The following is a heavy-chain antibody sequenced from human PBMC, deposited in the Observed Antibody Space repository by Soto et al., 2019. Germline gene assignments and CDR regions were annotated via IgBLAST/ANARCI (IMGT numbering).Heavy chain of an antibody. CDR1: GSTFSSYT. D-gene: IGHD5-12*01. J-gene: IGHJ4*02. CDR3: ARDTVMATITEFVY. V-gene: IGHV1-69*06. CDR2: IIPMFNTT. Sequence: QVQLVQSGTEVTKPGSSVKVSCKASGSTFSSYTISCVRQSPGQGLEWMVGIIPMFNTTNYAQRFQGRVTITADKSTSTVYMELNSLRSEDTAVYYCARDTVMATITEFVYWGQGTLVTVSS.